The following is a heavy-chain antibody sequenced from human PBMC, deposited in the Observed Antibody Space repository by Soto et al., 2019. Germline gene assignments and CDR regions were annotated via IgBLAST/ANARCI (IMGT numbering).Heavy chain of an antibody. J-gene: IGHJ4*02. D-gene: IGHD2-2*02. V-gene: IGHV3-49*04. CDR1: GFTVGDYG. CDR3: NRWTNTVSCSAN. Sequence: GGSLRLSCSVSGFTVGDYGMNWVRQAPGKGLEWVGFIRGKAYGGTTEYAASVKGRFTISRDDSKGIVYLQMDSLRTEDTAVYYCNRWTNTVSCSANWGQGTLVTVSS. CDR2: IRGKAYGGTT.